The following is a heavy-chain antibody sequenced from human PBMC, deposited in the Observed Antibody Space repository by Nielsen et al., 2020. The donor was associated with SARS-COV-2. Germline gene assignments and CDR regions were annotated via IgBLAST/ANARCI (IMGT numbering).Heavy chain of an antibody. D-gene: IGHD4-17*01. V-gene: IGHV3-30*04. Sequence: VRQAPGKGLEWVAVISYDGSNKYYADSVKGRFTISRDNAKNSLYLQMNSLRAEDTAVYYCASYDYGDYGPSEFDYWGQGTLVTVSS. CDR3: ASYDYGDYGPSEFDY. J-gene: IGHJ4*02. CDR2: ISYDGSNK.